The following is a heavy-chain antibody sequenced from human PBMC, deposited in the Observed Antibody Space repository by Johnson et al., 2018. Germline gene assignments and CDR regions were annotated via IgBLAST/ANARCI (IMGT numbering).Heavy chain of an antibody. V-gene: IGHV3-7*01. J-gene: IGHJ1*01. CDR3: ARDLSFPQH. CDR2: MKQDGSEK. Sequence: EVQLVETGGGLVQPGGSLRLSCAASGFTFSTYWMSWVRQAPGKGLEWVANMKQDGSEKYYVASMKGLFNISRDNAKNSLYLQMNSLRAEDTAVYYCARDLSFPQHWGQGTLVTVSS. CDR1: GFTFSTYW. D-gene: IGHD1-26*01.